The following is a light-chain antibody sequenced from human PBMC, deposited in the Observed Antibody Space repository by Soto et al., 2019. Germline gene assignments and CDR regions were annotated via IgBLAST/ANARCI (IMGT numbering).Light chain of an antibody. J-gene: IGKJ1*01. Sequence: EIVLTQSPGTLTLSPGERATLSCRASQRVTSSYLAWYQQKPGQAPRLLIYGASSRATGIPDRFSGSGSGTDFTLIISRLEPEDFAVYYCQQYGDSWMFGQVTKVEIK. CDR1: QRVTSSY. V-gene: IGKV3-20*01. CDR3: QQYGDSWM. CDR2: GAS.